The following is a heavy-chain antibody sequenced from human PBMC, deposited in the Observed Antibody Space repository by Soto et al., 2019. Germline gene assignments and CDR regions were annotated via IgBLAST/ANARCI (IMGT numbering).Heavy chain of an antibody. CDR2: IYPGDSDT. CDR1: GYSFTNYW. D-gene: IGHD5-18*01. J-gene: IGHJ4*02. CDR3: ARLDTNMAPFIYY. Sequence: GESLKISCKGSGYSFTNYWIAWVRQMPGKGLEWVGHIYPGDSDTRYSPSFQGQVTISADRSIRAAYLQWTSLKSSDTAMYYCARLDTNMAPFIYYLGQGPLVPVSS. V-gene: IGHV5-51*01.